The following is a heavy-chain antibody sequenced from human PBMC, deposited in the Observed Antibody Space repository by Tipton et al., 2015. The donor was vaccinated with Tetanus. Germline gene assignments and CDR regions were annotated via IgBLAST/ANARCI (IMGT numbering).Heavy chain of an antibody. D-gene: IGHD2-21*01. CDR3: ARSNFAYSKKGAFDY. Sequence: TLSLTCTVSGASFSSGDYYWSWIRKPPGKDLEWIGYIYQTGTTYYNPSLKGRVTISMDRSNTQFSLRLDSLTAADTAVYYCARSNFAYSKKGAFDYWGQGTLVTVSS. CDR2: IYQTGTT. J-gene: IGHJ4*02. CDR1: GASFSSGDYY. V-gene: IGHV4-30-4*01.